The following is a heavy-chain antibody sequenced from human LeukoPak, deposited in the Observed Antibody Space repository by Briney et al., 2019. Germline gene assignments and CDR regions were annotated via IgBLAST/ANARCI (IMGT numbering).Heavy chain of an antibody. V-gene: IGHV3-53*01. CDR2: IYSGGST. Sequence: ETLSLTCTVSGGSISSYYWSWVRQAPGKGLEWVSVIYSGGSTYYADSVKGRFTISRDNSKNTLYLQMNSLRAEDTAVYYCARSSIVGELDYWGQGTLVTVSS. CDR3: ARSSIVGELDY. D-gene: IGHD1-26*01. J-gene: IGHJ4*02. CDR1: GGSISSYY.